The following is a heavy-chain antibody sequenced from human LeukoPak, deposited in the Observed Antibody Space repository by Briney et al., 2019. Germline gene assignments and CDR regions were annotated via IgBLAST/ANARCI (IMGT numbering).Heavy chain of an antibody. D-gene: IGHD6-13*01. CDR2: MNPNSGNT. Sequence: GASVKVSCKASGFTFTSHDYNWVRQATGQGLEWMGWMNPNSGNTGYAQRFQGRVTMTRDTSITTVYMELSSLTSEDTAVYYCVRDALGAAAADDAFDIWGQGTMVTVSS. CDR1: GFTFTSHD. J-gene: IGHJ3*02. V-gene: IGHV1-8*01. CDR3: VRDALGAAAADDAFDI.